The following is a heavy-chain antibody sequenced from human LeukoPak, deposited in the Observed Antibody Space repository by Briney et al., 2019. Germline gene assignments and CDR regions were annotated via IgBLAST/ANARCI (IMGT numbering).Heavy chain of an antibody. V-gene: IGHV4-4*07. D-gene: IGHD6-19*01. Sequence: SETLSLTCTVSGGSISSYYWSWIRQPAGKGLEWIGRISTSGSTNYNPSLKSRVTMSVDTSKNQFSLRLNSVTAADTAVYYCAREAAVAGRYFDYWGQGTLVTVSS. J-gene: IGHJ4*02. CDR2: ISTSGST. CDR1: GGSISSYY. CDR3: AREAAVAGRYFDY.